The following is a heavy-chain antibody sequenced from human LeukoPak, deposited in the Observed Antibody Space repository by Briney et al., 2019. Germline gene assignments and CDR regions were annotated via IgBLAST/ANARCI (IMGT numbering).Heavy chain of an antibody. D-gene: IGHD6-19*01. CDR2: IYYSGST. J-gene: IGHJ4*02. Sequence: SETLSLTCTVSGGSISSGDYYWSWIRQPPGTGLEWIGYIYYSGSTYYNPSLKSRVTISVDTSKNQFSLKLSSVTAADTAVYYCARTSGRWLVHHYWGQGTLVTVSS. CDR3: ARTSGRWLVHHY. V-gene: IGHV4-30-4*01. CDR1: GGSISSGDYY.